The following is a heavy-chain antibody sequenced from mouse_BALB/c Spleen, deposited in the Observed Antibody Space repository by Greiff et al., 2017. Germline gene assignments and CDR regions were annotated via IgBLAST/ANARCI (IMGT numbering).Heavy chain of an antibody. D-gene: IGHD2-3*01. CDR3: ARDGY. CDR2: IYPGDGDT. Sequence: VQLQQSGAELARPGASVKLSCKASGYTFTSYWMQWVKQRPGQGLEWIGAIYPGDGDTRYTQKFKGKATLTADKSSSTAYMQLNSLASEDSAVYYCARDGYWGQGTTLTVSS. J-gene: IGHJ2*01. CDR1: GYTFTSYW. V-gene: IGHV1-87*01.